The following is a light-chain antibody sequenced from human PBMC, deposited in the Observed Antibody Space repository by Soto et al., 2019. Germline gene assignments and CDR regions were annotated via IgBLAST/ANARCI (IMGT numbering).Light chain of an antibody. CDR2: DDS. CDR3: QVWDGRSDHYV. V-gene: IGLV3-21*02. Sequence: SYELTQPPSVSVAPGQTARIPCGGNNIGSKAVHWYQQRLGQAPVLVVHDDSDRPSGIPERFSGSNSENTATLTISRVAAGDEADYYCQVWDGRSDHYVFGTGTKVTVL. J-gene: IGLJ1*01. CDR1: NIGSKA.